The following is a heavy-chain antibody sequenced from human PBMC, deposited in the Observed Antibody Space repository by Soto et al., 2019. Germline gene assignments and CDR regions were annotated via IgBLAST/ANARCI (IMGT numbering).Heavy chain of an antibody. V-gene: IGHV3-23*01. Sequence: EVQLLESGGDLARPGGSLRLSCAASGFTSGFTFSRFAMGWVRQAPGKGLECVATISGRGELTYFGDFVKGWFTISRDNSKKRVYLQMDTLTVEDTAVYYCAKDPGDIRGRSMDVWGRGTTVCVS. CDR2: ISGRGELT. D-gene: IGHD2-21*02. J-gene: IGHJ6*02. CDR1: GFTFSRFA. CDR3: AKDPGDIRGRSMDV.